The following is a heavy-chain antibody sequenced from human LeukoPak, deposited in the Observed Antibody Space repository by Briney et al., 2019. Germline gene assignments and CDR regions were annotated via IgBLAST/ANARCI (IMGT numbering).Heavy chain of an antibody. Sequence: GSLRLSCAASGSIFNSYTMNWVRQPPGKGLEWVSAIRSSSSTIYYADSVKGRFTISRDNAKNSLYLQMNSLRAEDTAVYYCARGPLEVVAATLNYYGMDVWGQGTTVTVSS. CDR1: GSIFNSYT. V-gene: IGHV3-48*04. CDR3: ARGPLEVVAATLNYYGMDV. J-gene: IGHJ6*02. CDR2: IRSSSSTI. D-gene: IGHD2-15*01.